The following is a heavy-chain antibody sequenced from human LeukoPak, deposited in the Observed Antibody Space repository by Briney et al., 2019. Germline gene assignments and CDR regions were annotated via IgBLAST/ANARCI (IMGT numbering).Heavy chain of an antibody. D-gene: IGHD3-22*01. CDR3: AREVEYHDSSGYRPHAFDI. CDR2: ISYSGGT. Sequence: SETLSLTCAVYGGSFSGYYWGWTRQPPGKGLEWFGSISYSGGTAYNPSLRSRVTISVDTSKNQFSLKVNSVTAADTAVYYCAREVEYHDSSGYRPHAFDIWGQGTLVTVSS. V-gene: IGHV4-34*01. J-gene: IGHJ3*02. CDR1: GGSFSGYY.